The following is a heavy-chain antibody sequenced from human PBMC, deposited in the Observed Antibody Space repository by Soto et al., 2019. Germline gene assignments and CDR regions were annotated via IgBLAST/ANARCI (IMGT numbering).Heavy chain of an antibody. Sequence: SETLSLTCAVHGASFSGYYWSWVRQFPGKGLERIGEITHSGTTNYSPSLKSRVTISVDTSKNLFFLSLRSVTAADTGVYYFARVSCSGGSCYLTSRYNYYVMDVWGQGTTVTVSS. CDR3: ARVSCSGGSCYLTSRYNYYVMDV. CDR1: GASFSGYY. V-gene: IGHV4-34*01. D-gene: IGHD2-15*01. J-gene: IGHJ6*02. CDR2: ITHSGTT.